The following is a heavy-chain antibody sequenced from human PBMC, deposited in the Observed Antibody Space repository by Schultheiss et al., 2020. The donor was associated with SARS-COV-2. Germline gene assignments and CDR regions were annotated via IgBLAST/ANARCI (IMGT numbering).Heavy chain of an antibody. J-gene: IGHJ6*03. CDR3: ARLGVVVPPGIEYHYMDV. V-gene: IGHV4-59*08. CDR2: LFYSGVT. D-gene: IGHD3-3*01. CDR1: GDSVSDYY. Sequence: SQTLSLTCNVSGDSVSDYYWTWIRQPPGKRLEWIGYLFYSGVTNYNPSLKSRVTISVDTSKNQFSLKLGSVTATDTAVYYCARLGVVVPPGIEYHYMDVWGKGTTVTVSS.